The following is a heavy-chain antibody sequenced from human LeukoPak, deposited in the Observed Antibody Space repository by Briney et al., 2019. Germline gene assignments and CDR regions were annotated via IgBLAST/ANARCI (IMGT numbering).Heavy chain of an antibody. J-gene: IGHJ4*02. D-gene: IGHD1-26*01. V-gene: IGHV4-34*01. CDR2: INHSGST. CDR3: ARGRIVGATPFDY. CDR1: GGSFSGYY. Sequence: SETLSLTCAVYGGSFSGYYWSWIRKPPGKGLEWIGEINHSGSTNYNPSLKSRVTISVDTSKNQFSLKLSSVTAADTAVYYCARGRIVGATPFDYWGQGTLVTVSS.